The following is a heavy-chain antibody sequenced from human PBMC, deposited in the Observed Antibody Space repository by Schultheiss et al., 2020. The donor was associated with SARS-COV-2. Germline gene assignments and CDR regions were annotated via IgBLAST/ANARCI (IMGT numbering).Heavy chain of an antibody. J-gene: IGHJ6*03. CDR1: GGSISSSSYY. V-gene: IGHV4-39*01. CDR3: ARVSRYYYYYMDV. Sequence: SETLSLTCTVSGGSISSSSYYWGWIRQPPGKGLEWIGNVYHSGSTYYNPSLKSRVTISVDTSKNQFSLKLSSVTAADTAVYYCARVSRYYYYYMDVWGKGTTVTVSS. CDR2: VYHSGST.